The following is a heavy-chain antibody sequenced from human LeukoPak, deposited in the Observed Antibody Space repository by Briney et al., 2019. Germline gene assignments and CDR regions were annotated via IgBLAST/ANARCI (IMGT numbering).Heavy chain of an antibody. CDR1: GFTFSSYG. D-gene: IGHD2-2*01. CDR3: AKDGNWLTSPHYFDY. J-gene: IGHJ4*02. V-gene: IGHV3-30*02. Sequence: GGSLRLSCAASGFTFSSYGMHWVRQAPGKGLEWVAFIRYDGSNKYYADSVKGRFTISRDDSKNTLYLQMNSLRAEDTAVYYCAKDGNWLTSPHYFDYWGQGTLVTVSS. CDR2: IRYDGSNK.